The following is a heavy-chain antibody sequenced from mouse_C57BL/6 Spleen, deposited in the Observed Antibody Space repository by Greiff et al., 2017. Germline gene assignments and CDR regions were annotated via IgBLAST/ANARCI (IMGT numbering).Heavy chain of an antibody. J-gene: IGHJ2*01. Sequence: VQLQQSGAELVKPGASVKLSCKASGYTFTEYSMHWVKQRSGQGLEWIGWFYPGIGSRKYNEKFKDKATLTADKSSSTAYMELSRLTSEDSAVYSGARHERRDYYGFDYWGQGTTLTVSS. CDR2: FYPGIGSR. CDR3: ARHERRDYYGFDY. V-gene: IGHV1-62-2*01. D-gene: IGHD1-1*01. CDR1: GYTFTEYS.